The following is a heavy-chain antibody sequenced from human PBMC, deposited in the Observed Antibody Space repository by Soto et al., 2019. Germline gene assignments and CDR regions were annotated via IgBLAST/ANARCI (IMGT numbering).Heavy chain of an antibody. V-gene: IGHV4-59*01. CDR2: IYYSGST. D-gene: IGHD6-6*01. CDR1: GGSISSYY. CDR3: ARVYSSSYWDYYYMDV. Sequence: SETLSLTCTVSGGSISSYYWSWIRQPPGKGLEWIGYIYYSGSTNYNPSLKSRVTISVDTSKNQFSLKLSSVTAADTPVYYCARVYSSSYWDYYYMDVWGKGTTVTVSS. J-gene: IGHJ6*03.